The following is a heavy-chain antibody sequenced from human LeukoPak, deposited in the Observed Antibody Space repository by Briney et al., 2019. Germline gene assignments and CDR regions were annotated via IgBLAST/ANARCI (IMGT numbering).Heavy chain of an antibody. Sequence: SGRSVRLSCAASGFTFSSYAMHWVRQAPGKGLEWVAVISYDGSNKYYADSVKGRFTISRDNSKNTLYLQMNSLRAEDTAVYYCARDAKWDYGDYHPPRHWYFHLLGRGTLVTVSS. J-gene: IGHJ2*01. CDR3: ARDAKWDYGDYHPPRHWYFHL. D-gene: IGHD4-17*01. CDR2: ISYDGSNK. V-gene: IGHV3-30*14. CDR1: GFTFSSYA.